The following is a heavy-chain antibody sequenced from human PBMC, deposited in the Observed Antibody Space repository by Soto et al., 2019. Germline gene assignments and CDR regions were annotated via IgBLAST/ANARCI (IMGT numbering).Heavy chain of an antibody. J-gene: IGHJ5*02. Sequence: GASVKVSCKASGGTFSSYTISWVRQAPGQGLEWMGRIIPILGIANYAQKFQGRVTITADKSTSTAYIELSSLRSEDTAVYYCARELPNCSGGSCYPPRYNWFDPWGQGTLVTVSS. CDR2: IIPILGIA. V-gene: IGHV1-69*04. CDR3: ARELPNCSGGSCYPPRYNWFDP. CDR1: GGTFSSYT. D-gene: IGHD2-15*01.